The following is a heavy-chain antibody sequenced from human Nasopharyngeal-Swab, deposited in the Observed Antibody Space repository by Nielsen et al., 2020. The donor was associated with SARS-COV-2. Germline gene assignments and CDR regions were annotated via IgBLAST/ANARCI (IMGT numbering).Heavy chain of an antibody. CDR1: GVTFSSYC. CDR3: ARGSIVVLVAGPLHD. CDR2: INGDGSST. J-gene: IGHJ4*02. D-gene: IGHD2-15*01. V-gene: IGHV3-74*01. Sequence: AGSLTLSCAASGVTFSSYCMHWVRQAPGKGLVWVSRINGDGSSTSYADSVKGRFTISRDNAKNTLYLQMNSLRAEDTAVYYCARGSIVVLVAGPLHDWGQGTLVTVSS.